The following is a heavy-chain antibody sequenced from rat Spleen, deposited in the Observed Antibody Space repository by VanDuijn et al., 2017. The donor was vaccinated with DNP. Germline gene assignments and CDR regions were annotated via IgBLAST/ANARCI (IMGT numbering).Heavy chain of an antibody. CDR3: ARLILRVWGAMDA. J-gene: IGHJ4*01. Sequence: EVQLVESGGGLVEPGRSLKVSCVAAGFTFGNYGMAWVRQTPTKGLEWVASISASGGNTYYRDSGKGRFTVSRDNAKSTLYLQMDSLRSEDTATFYCARLILRVWGAMDAWGQGTSVTVSS. D-gene: IGHD1-7*01. V-gene: IGHV5S13*01. CDR2: ISASGGNT. CDR1: GFTFGNYG.